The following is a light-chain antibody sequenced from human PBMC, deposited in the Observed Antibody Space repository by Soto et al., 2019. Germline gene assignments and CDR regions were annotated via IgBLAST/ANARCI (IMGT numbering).Light chain of an antibody. CDR3: QVWDSTSDHPYVV. V-gene: IGLV3-21*02. CDR1: NIGSKR. J-gene: IGLJ2*01. CDR2: DDS. Sequence: SYELTQPPSVSVVPGQTARITCGGNNIGSKRVHWYQEKPGQAPVLVVYDDSDRPSGIPERFSGSNSGNTATLTISRVEAGDEADYYCQVWDSTSDHPYVVFGGGTKLTVL.